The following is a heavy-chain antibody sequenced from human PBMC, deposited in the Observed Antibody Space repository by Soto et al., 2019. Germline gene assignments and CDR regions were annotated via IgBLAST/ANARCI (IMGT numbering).Heavy chain of an antibody. V-gene: IGHV4-31*03. CDR2: IYYSGST. Sequence: TLSVTCTVSGGFISSGGYYWSWIRQHPGKGLEWIGYIYYSGSTYYNPSLKSRVTISVDTSKNQFSLKLSSVTAADTAVYYCARTPDGYYYMDVWGKGTTVTVSS. J-gene: IGHJ6*03. CDR3: ARTPDGYYYMDV. CDR1: GGFISSGGYY. D-gene: IGHD2-15*01.